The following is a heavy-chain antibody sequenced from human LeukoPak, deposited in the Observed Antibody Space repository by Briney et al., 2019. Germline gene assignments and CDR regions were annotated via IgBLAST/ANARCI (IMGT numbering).Heavy chain of an antibody. CDR2: IIPIFGTA. CDR3: ATEESYDYVWGSNRYFDY. D-gene: IGHD3-16*02. V-gene: IGHV1-69*13. CDR1: GGTFSSYA. J-gene: IGHJ4*02. Sequence: SVKVSCKASGGTFSSYAISWVRQAPGQGLEWMGGIIPIFGTANYAQKFQGRVTITADESTSTAYMELSSLRSEDTAVYYCATEESYDYVWGSNRYFDYWGQGTLVTVSS.